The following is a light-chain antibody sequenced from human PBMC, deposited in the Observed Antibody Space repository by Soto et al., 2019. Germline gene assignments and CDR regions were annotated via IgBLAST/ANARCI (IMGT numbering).Light chain of an antibody. Sequence: EIMMPQYRATLSVSPGEGATLSCRASQSVSSNLAWYQQKPGQAPRLLIYGASTRATGIPARFSGSGSGTEFTLTISSLQSEDFAVYYCQQYNNWPPWTLGQGTKVDIK. CDR3: QQYNNWPPWT. V-gene: IGKV3-15*01. CDR1: QSVSSN. J-gene: IGKJ1*01. CDR2: GAS.